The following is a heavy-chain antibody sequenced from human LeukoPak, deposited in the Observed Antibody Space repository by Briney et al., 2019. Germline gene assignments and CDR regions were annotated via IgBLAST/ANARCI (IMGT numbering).Heavy chain of an antibody. CDR1: GGSMSGSY. J-gene: IGHJ1*01. CDR3: AKDRVPGGY. Sequence: PSETLSLTCTVSGGSMSGSYWGWTRQPPGKGLEWIGSIHYTGSTNYNPSLKSRLTISLDTSKNQFSVKLNSVTAADTAVYYCAKDRVPGGYWGQGTLVTVSS. V-gene: IGHV4-59*01. CDR2: IHYTGST. D-gene: IGHD1-1*01.